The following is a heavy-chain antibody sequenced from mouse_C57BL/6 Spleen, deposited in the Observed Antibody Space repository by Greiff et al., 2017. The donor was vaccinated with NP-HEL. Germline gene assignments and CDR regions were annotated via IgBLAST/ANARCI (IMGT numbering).Heavy chain of an antibody. CDR2: IWSDGST. CDR1: GFSLTSYG. V-gene: IGHV2-6-1*01. J-gene: IGHJ1*03. D-gene: IGHD2-3*01. Sequence: QVQLKESGPGLVAPSQSLSITCTVSGFSLTSYGVHWVRQPPGKGLEWLVVIWSDGSTTYNSALKSRLSISKDNSKSQVFLKMNSLQTDDTAMYYCARHYDGYPHWYFDVWGTGTTVTVSS. CDR3: ARHYDGYPHWYFDV.